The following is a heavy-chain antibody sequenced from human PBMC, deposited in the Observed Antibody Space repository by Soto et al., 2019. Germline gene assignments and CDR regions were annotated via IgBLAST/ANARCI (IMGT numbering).Heavy chain of an antibody. V-gene: IGHV3-7*05. CDR1: GFTFSSYW. CDR3: ARDANGELTYYYYYGMDV. Sequence: GGSLRLSCAASGFTFSSYWMSWVRQAPGKGLEWVANIKQDGSEKYYVDSVKGRFTISRDNAKNSLYLQMNSLRAEDTAVYYCARDANGELTYYYYYGMDVWGQGTTVTVSS. CDR2: IKQDGSEK. D-gene: IGHD2-8*01. J-gene: IGHJ6*02.